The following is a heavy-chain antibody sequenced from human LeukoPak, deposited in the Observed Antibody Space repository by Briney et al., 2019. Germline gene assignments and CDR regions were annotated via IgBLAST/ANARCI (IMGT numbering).Heavy chain of an antibody. CDR2: IYNSGNT. J-gene: IGHJ4*02. CDR1: GGSISSYY. CDR3: ARGSSLGY. Sequence: TSETLSLTCTVSGGSISSYYWNWIRQPPGKGLEWIGYIYNSGNTNYNPSLKSRVTISVDMSKKQFSLKLSSVTDADTAVYYCARGSSLGYWGQGTLVTVSS. V-gene: IGHV4-59*01.